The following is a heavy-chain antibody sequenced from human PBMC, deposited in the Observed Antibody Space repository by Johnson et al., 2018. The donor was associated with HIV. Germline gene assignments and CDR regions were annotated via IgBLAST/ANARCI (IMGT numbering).Heavy chain of an antibody. CDR1: GFTFSDYY. J-gene: IGHJ3*02. V-gene: IGHV3-11*04. D-gene: IGHD1-26*01. CDR2: ISSGGGSI. Sequence: VQLVESGGDLVKPGGSLRLSCTVSGFTFSDYYMSWIRQAPGKGLEWVSYISSGGGSINYADSVKGRFTISRDNAKNSLFLEVDSLRVEDTAGYYCARGKWGGGPNAFDIWGLGTMVTVSS. CDR3: ARGKWGGGPNAFDI.